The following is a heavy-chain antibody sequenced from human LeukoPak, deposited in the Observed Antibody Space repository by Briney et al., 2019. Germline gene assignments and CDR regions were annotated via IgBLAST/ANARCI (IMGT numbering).Heavy chain of an antibody. D-gene: IGHD3-22*01. CDR3: ARVKYYYDSSGYSQNFDY. J-gene: IGHJ4*02. V-gene: IGHV4-59*01. CDR1: GGSISSYY. Sequence: PSETLSLACTVSGGSISSYYWSWIRQPPGKGLEWIGYIYYSGSTNYNPSLKSLVTISVDTSKNQFSLKLSSVPAADTAVYYCARVKYYYDSSGYSQNFDYWGQGTLVTVSS. CDR2: IYYSGST.